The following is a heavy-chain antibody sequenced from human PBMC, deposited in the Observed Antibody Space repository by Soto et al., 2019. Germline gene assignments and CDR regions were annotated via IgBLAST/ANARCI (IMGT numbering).Heavy chain of an antibody. CDR3: ARVDSYYHDTSTYSRGYFDL. V-gene: IGHV5-51*01. J-gene: IGHJ3*01. CDR1: GYSFKYYW. CDR2: INPGDSET. D-gene: IGHD3-22*01. Sequence: GESLKISCKGSGYSFKYYWIGWVRQMSGRGLEWMGIINPGDSETRYSPAFEGQVTISADKSTDTAFLQWRSLKASDTAIYYCARVDSYYHDTSTYSRGYFDLWGQGTMVTVSS.